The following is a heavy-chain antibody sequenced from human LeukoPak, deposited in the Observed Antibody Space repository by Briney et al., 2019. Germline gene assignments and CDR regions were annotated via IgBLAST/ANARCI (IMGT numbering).Heavy chain of an antibody. J-gene: IGHJ6*02. CDR2: ISHDGSNK. D-gene: IGHD2-2*01. V-gene: IGHV3-30*04. CDR1: GFTFSSYA. CDR3: AREGIVVVPVVYGMDV. Sequence: GGSLRLSCAASGFTFSSYAMHWVRQAPGKGLEWVAVISHDGSNKYYADSVKGRFTVSRDDSKNTLYLQMDSLRAEDTAVYYCAREGIVVVPVVYGMDVWGQGTTVTVSS.